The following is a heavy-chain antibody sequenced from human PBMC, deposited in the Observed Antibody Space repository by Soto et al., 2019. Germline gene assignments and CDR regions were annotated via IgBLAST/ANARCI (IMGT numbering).Heavy chain of an antibody. CDR1: GFTFSIYA. J-gene: IGHJ4*02. CDR2: ISYDGSNK. Sequence: QVQLVESGGGVVQPGRSLKLSCAASGFTFSIYAMHWVRQAPGKGLEWVAVISYDGSNKYYADSVKGRFTISRDNSNNTRYLQKNSLRTEDTAVYYCARARLDTPALDYWGQGTLVTVSS. CDR3: ARARLDTPALDY. V-gene: IGHV3-30-3*01. D-gene: IGHD3-16*01.